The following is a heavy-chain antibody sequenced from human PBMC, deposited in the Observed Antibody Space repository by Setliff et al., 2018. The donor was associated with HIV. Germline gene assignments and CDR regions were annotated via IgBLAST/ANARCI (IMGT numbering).Heavy chain of an antibody. V-gene: IGHV4-4*07. CDR1: GGSVSNYY. CDR3: ARGGAVSADFDS. D-gene: IGHD3-16*01. Sequence: SETLSLTCTVSGGSVSNYYWTWIRQSAGKGLEWIGHINTSGSTKYNPSLKSRLTMSVDSSGNQFSLSLNSVTAADTAVYFCARGGAVSADFDSWGQGTLVTVSS. CDR2: INTSGST. J-gene: IGHJ5*01.